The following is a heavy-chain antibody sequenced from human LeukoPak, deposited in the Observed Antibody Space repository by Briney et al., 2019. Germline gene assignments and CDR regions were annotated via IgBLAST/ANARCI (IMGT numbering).Heavy chain of an antibody. V-gene: IGHV4-38-2*02. CDR2: IYHSGST. Sequence: PSETLSLTCTVSDYSISSGYYWGWIRQPPGKGLEWIGSIYHSGSTYYNPSLKSRVTISVDTSKNQFSLKLSSVTAADTAVYYCARGIAAAFDYWGQGTLVTVSS. CDR3: ARGIAAAFDY. J-gene: IGHJ4*02. D-gene: IGHD6-13*01. CDR1: DYSISSGYY.